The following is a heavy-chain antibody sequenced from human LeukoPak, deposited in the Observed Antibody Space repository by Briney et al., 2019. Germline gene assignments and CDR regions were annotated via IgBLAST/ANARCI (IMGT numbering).Heavy chain of an antibody. CDR1: GGSISSGGYY. CDR3: ARMGFASFQH. J-gene: IGHJ1*01. D-gene: IGHD3-10*01. V-gene: IGHV4-39*01. Sequence: PSETLSLTCTVSGGSISSGGYYWGWIRQPPGKGLEWIGSIYYSGSTYYNPSLKSRVTISVDTSKNQFSLKLSSVTAADTAVYYCARMGFASFQHWGQGTLVTIST. CDR2: IYYSGST.